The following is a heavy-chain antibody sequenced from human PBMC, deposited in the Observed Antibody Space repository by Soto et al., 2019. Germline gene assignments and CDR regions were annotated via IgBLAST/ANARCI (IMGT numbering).Heavy chain of an antibody. Sequence: LSLTCTVSGESISSGDHYWSWVRQSPGEGLEWIGFIYYSGNTYYNPSLKSRVSVSVDTSNNQFSLKLNSVTAADTAVYYCARDAGYCNSVSCYPYNMDVWGQGTTVTVSS. D-gene: IGHD2-15*01. V-gene: IGHV4-30-4*01. CDR1: GESISSGDHY. CDR3: ARDAGYCNSVSCYPYNMDV. CDR2: IYYSGNT. J-gene: IGHJ6*02.